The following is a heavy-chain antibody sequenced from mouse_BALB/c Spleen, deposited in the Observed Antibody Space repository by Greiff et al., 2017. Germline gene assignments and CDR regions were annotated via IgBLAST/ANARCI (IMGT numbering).Heavy chain of an antibody. Sequence: EVKLVESGGGLVKPGGSLKLSCAASGFTFSSYAMSWVRQSPEKRLEWVAEISSGGSYTYYPDTVTGRFTISRDNAKNTLYLEMSSLRSEDTAMYYCARRAMVRGGLDYWGQGTTLTVSS. CDR3: ARRAMVRGGLDY. V-gene: IGHV5-9-4*01. CDR2: ISSGGSYT. CDR1: GFTFSSYA. J-gene: IGHJ2*01. D-gene: IGHD2-14*01.